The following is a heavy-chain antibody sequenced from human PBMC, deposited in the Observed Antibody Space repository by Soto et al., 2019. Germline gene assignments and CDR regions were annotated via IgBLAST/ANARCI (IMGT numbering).Heavy chain of an antibody. Sequence: PGGSLRLSCAASGFTFSSYIMNWVGQAPGKGLEWVSSISSSSYIYYADSVKGRFTISRDNAKNSLYLQMNSLRAEDTAVYYCAGGPYSSSLSGMDVWGQGTTVTVSS. D-gene: IGHD6-6*01. CDR1: GFTFSSYI. J-gene: IGHJ6*02. CDR2: ISSSSYI. V-gene: IGHV3-21*01. CDR3: AGGPYSSSLSGMDV.